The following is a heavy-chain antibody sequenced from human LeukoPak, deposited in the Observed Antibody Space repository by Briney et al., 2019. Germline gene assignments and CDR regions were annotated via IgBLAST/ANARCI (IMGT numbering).Heavy chain of an antibody. CDR1: GFTFRTSG. D-gene: IGHD3-10*01. V-gene: IGHV3-21*01. CDR2: ISSSSSYI. Sequence: GGSLRLSCAASGFTFRTSGMNWVRQAPGKGLEWVSSISSSSSYIYYADSVKGRFTISRDNAKNSLYLQMNSLRVEDTAVYYCAKLAKYFYGSETYYFFEHWGQGTPLTASS. J-gene: IGHJ4*02. CDR3: AKLAKYFYGSETYYFFEH.